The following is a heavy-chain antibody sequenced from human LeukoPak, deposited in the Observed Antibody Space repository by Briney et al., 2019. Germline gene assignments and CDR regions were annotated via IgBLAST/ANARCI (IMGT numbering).Heavy chain of an antibody. D-gene: IGHD6-19*01. Sequence: SETLSLTCTVSGGSISSRPYYWGWVRQPPGKGLEWIGTISYSGTTYYNPSLKSRVTISVDTSKNQFSLKLSSVTAADTAVYYCARDWRGSGWYLAFDYWGQGTLVTVSS. CDR1: GGSISSRPYY. V-gene: IGHV4-39*07. CDR2: ISYSGTT. J-gene: IGHJ4*02. CDR3: ARDWRGSGWYLAFDY.